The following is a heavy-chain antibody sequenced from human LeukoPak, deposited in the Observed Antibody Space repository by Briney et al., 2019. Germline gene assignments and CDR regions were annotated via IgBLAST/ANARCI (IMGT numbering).Heavy chain of an antibody. Sequence: GGSLRLSCAASGFTFSSYWMHWVREAPGEGLVWVSRISSDESSTTYADSVKGRFTISRDNAKNTLYLQMNSLRAEDTAVYYCARGRDWNYVENDYWGQGTLVTVSS. V-gene: IGHV3-74*01. CDR1: GFTFSSYW. CDR2: ISSDESST. D-gene: IGHD1-7*01. J-gene: IGHJ4*02. CDR3: ARGRDWNYVENDY.